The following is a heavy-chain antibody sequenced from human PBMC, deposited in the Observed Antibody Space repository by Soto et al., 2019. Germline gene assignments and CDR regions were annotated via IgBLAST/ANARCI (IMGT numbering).Heavy chain of an antibody. D-gene: IGHD6-13*01. Sequence: QVQLVQSGAEVKKPGSSVKVSCKASGGTFSSYTISWVRQAPGQGLEWMGRIIPILGIANYAQKFQGRVTIPADKSTSTAYMELSSLGSEDTAVYYCVRESDSSSLARDTWGQGTLVTVSS. J-gene: IGHJ5*02. V-gene: IGHV1-69*08. CDR3: VRESDSSSLARDT. CDR1: GGTFSSYT. CDR2: IIPILGIA.